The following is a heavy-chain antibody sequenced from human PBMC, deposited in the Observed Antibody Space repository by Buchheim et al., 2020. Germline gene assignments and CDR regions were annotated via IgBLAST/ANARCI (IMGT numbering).Heavy chain of an antibody. CDR2: IKQDGSEK. D-gene: IGHD5-18*01. CDR3: ARGHPWIQLWLDLGVNWFDP. V-gene: IGHV3-7*01. J-gene: IGHJ5*02. Sequence: EVQLVESGGGLVQPGGSLRLSCAASGFTFSSYWMSWVRQAPGKGLEWVANIKQDGSEKYYVDSVKGRFTISRDNAKNSLYLQMNSLRAEDTAVYYCARGHPWIQLWLDLGVNWFDPWGQGTL. CDR1: GFTFSSYW.